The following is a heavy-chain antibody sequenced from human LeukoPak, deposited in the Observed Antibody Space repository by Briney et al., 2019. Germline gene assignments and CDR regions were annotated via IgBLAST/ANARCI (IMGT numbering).Heavy chain of an antibody. CDR1: GSFFNRHY. J-gene: IGHJ5*02. CDR3: AREVPGGSGSSNWFDP. V-gene: IGHV4-59*11. Sequence: PSETLSLTCNVSGSFFNRHYWSWIRQSPWKKLEWIGYFYFNNLKTNYNPSLKSRASIPVHPSKKQFSLKLIFVTPADTAIYYCAREVPGGSGSSNWFDPWGQGTLVTVSS. CDR2: FYFNNLKT. D-gene: IGHD3-10*01.